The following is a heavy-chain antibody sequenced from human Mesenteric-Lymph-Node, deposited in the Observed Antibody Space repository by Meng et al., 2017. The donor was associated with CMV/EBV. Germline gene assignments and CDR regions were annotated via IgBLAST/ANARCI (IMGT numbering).Heavy chain of an antibody. V-gene: IGHV3-48*04. CDR3: AKDIGATGTTGGDY. D-gene: IGHD1-1*01. Sequence: GESLKISCAASGFTFSTYSMNWVRQAPGKGLEWVSYISSSSTIYYADSVKARFTISRDNAKNSLYLQMNSLRAEDTALYYCAKDIGATGTTGGDYWGQGTLVTVS. CDR1: GFTFSTYS. J-gene: IGHJ4*02. CDR2: ISSSSTI.